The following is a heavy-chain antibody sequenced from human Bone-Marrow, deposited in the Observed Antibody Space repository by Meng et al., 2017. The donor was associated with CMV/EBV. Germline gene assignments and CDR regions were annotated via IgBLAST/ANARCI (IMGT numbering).Heavy chain of an antibody. J-gene: IGHJ6*02. CDR2: TYYRSTWYN. V-gene: IGHV6-1*01. CDR1: GDSVSSNSAA. D-gene: IGHD6-13*01. CDR3: ARDRSSWNYYYYGMDV. Sequence: SETLSLTCAISGDSVSSNSAAWNWIRQSPSRGLEWLGRTYYRSTWYNDYAVSVKSRITINPDTSKNQFSLQLNSVTPEDTAVYYCARDRSSWNYYYYGMDVWGQGTTVTVSS.